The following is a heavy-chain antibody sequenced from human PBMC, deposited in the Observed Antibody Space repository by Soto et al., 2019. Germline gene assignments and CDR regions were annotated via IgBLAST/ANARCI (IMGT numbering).Heavy chain of an antibody. CDR3: ARGDHGDKIGVGWFDP. J-gene: IGHJ5*02. D-gene: IGHD4-17*01. CDR2: IIPIFGTA. CDR1: GGTFSSYD. V-gene: IGHV1-69*12. Sequence: QVQLVQSGAEVKKPGSSVKVSCKASGGTFSSYDISWVRQAPGQGLEWMGGIIPIFGTANYAQKFQGRVTITANESTSTAYMGLSSLRSDDTAVDYCARGDHGDKIGVGWFDPWGQGTRVTVSS.